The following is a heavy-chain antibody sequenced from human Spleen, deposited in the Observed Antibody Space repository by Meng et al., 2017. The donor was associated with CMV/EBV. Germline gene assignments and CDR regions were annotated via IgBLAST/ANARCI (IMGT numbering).Heavy chain of an antibody. D-gene: IGHD3-3*01. CDR3: ARAATYRYYDFWSGYNDAFDI. J-gene: IGHJ3*02. CDR2: IIPIFGTA. Sequence: SVKVSCKASGGTFSSYAISWVRQAPGQGLEWMGGIIPIFGTANYAQKFQGRVTITTDESTSTAYMELSSLRSEDTAVYYCARAATYRYYDFWSGYNDAFDIWGQGTMVTVSS. CDR1: GGTFSSYA. V-gene: IGHV1-69*05.